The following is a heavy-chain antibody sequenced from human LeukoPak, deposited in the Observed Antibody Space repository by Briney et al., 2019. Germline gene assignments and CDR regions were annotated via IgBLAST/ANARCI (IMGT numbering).Heavy chain of an antibody. V-gene: IGHV5-51*04. CDR3: ARSAPPDNWNDLRYYYPMDV. CDR2: IYPGDSDT. CDR1: GSKFTDYW. J-gene: IGHJ6*02. D-gene: IGHD1-1*01. Sequence: GASLQISCKGSGSKFTDYWIGGGRQMPGKGLEWMGIIYPGDSDTTYSPSFQGQVTISAEEPINTAYLQWSSLKASDTAIYYCARSAPPDNWNDLRYYYPMDVWGQGTTVTVSS.